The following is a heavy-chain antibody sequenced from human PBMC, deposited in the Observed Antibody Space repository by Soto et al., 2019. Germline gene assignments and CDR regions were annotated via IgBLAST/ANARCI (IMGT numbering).Heavy chain of an antibody. V-gene: IGHV1-3*01. D-gene: IGHD3-22*01. CDR1: GDSFTRHY. J-gene: IGHJ4*02. CDR2: INAGNGNT. Sequence: ASVKVSCKAIGDSFTRHYMHWVRQAPGQRLEWMGWINAGNGNTKYSQKFQGRVTITRDTSASTAYLELSSLRSEDTAVYYCARDYTSSYNYDSTNYGYFDFWGLGTLVTVSS. CDR3: ARDYTSSYNYDSTNYGYFDF.